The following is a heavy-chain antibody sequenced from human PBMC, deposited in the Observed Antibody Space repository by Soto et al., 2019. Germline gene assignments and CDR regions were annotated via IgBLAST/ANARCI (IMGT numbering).Heavy chain of an antibody. V-gene: IGHV4-34*01. CDR2: INHSGST. CDR1: GGSFIRYY. J-gene: IGHJ6*02. Sequence: LCLTCAVYGGSFIRYYWSWIRQPPGKGLEWIGEINHSGSTNYNPSLKSRVTISVDTSKNQFSLKLSSVTAADTAVYYCATWFDHYDFWSGYYADGMDVWGQGTTVTVSS. CDR3: ATWFDHYDFWSGYYADGMDV. D-gene: IGHD3-3*01.